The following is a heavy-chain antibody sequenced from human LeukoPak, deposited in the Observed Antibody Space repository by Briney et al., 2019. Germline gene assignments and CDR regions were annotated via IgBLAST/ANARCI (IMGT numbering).Heavy chain of an antibody. CDR3: AGRRDGYYYYYMDV. CDR2: IYTSGIT. V-gene: IGHV4-4*07. Sequence: SETLSLTCTVSGGSISSYYWSWIRQPAGKGLEWIGRIYTSGITNYNPSLKSRVTMSVDTSKNQFSLKLSSVTAADTAVYYCAGRRDGYYYYYMDVWGKGTTVTVSS. D-gene: IGHD5-24*01. CDR1: GGSISSYY. J-gene: IGHJ6*03.